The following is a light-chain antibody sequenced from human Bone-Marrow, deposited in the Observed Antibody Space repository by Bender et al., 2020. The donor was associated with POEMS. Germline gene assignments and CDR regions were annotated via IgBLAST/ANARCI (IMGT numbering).Light chain of an antibody. J-gene: IGLJ2*01. V-gene: IGLV1-51*01. CDR3: GTWDSTLKVAI. CDR1: ISNIGTNF. Sequence: QSVLRQPPSVSAAPGQRVTISCSGSISNIGTNFVSWYQQFPGTAPRLLIHDDFRRPSGPPDRFSVSKSGTSATLGITGLRTGDEADYYCGTWDSTLKVAIFGGGTRVTVL. CDR2: DDF.